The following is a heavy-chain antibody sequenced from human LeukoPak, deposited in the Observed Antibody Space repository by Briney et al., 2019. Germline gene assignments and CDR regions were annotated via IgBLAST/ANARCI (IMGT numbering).Heavy chain of an antibody. CDR1: GGSISSYY. V-gene: IGHV4-59*01. CDR3: ARDIPLPYSSGVGFDY. D-gene: IGHD6-19*01. J-gene: IGHJ4*02. Sequence: PSETLSLTCTVSGGSISSYYCSWIRQPPGKGLEWIGYIYYSGSTNYNPSLKSRVTISVDTSKNQFSLKLSSVTAADTAVYYCARDIPLPYSSGVGFDYWGQGTLVTVSS. CDR2: IYYSGST.